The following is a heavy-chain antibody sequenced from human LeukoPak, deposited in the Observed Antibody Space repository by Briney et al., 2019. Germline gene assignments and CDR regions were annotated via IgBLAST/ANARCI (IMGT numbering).Heavy chain of an antibody. J-gene: IGHJ2*01. Sequence: GGSLRLSCAASGFTFSRYAMSWVRQAPGKGLEWVSSISASAFSTYYADSVMGRFTISKDNSKHTLYLQMNSLRAEDTAVYYCARSRRLYWYFDLWGRGTLVTVSS. CDR3: ARSRRLYWYFDL. D-gene: IGHD4-17*01. V-gene: IGHV3-23*01. CDR2: ISASAFST. CDR1: GFTFSRYA.